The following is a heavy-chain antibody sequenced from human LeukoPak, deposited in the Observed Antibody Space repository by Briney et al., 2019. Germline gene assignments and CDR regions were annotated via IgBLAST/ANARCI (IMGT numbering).Heavy chain of an antibody. CDR2: FYYSGST. CDR3: ARHLVTSGYDYVWGSYRAHFDY. V-gene: IGHV4-59*08. J-gene: IGHJ4*02. Sequence: SETLSLTCTVSGGSISSYYWSWIRQPPGKGLEWIGYFYYSGSTNSNPSLKSRVTISVDTSKKQFSLNLSSVTAADTAVYYCARHLVTSGYDYVWGSYRAHFDYWGQGTLVTVSS. CDR1: GGSISSYY. D-gene: IGHD3-16*02.